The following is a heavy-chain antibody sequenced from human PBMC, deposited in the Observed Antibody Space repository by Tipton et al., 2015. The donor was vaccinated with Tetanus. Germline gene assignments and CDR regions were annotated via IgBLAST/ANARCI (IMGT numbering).Heavy chain of an antibody. CDR3: ATTEVNWFDP. V-gene: IGHV4-39*01. CDR1: GGSITSGTFH. D-gene: IGHD1-1*01. CDR2: IYSYNGNT. J-gene: IGHJ5*02. Sequence: TLSLTCTVSGGSITSGTFHWNWIRQSPGKGLEWVGSIYSYNGNTFENPSLKGRVSISLDTSKNQISLSLTSVTAADTAVYFCATTEVNWFDPWGQGTLVTVSS.